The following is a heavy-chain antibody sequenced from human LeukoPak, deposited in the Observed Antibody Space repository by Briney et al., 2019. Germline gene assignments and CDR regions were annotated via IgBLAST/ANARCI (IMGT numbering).Heavy chain of an antibody. J-gene: IGHJ6*03. CDR3: ARLSFNRGYYYYYYMDV. CDR1: GGSISSYY. D-gene: IGHD2/OR15-2a*01. Sequence: SETLSLTCTVSGGSISSYYWSWIRQPPGKGLEWIGYICYSGSTNYNPSLKSRVTISVDTSKNQFSLKLSSVTAADTAVYYCARLSFNRGYYYYYYMDVWGKGTTVTVSS. V-gene: IGHV4-59*08. CDR2: ICYSGST.